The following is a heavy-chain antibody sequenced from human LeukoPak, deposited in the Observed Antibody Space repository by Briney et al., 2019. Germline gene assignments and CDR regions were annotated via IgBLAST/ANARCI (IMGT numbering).Heavy chain of an antibody. J-gene: IGHJ2*01. CDR2: IIYTGST. CDR1: GASISPYY. V-gene: IGHV4-59*08. Sequence: SETLSLTCIVSGASISPYYWTWIRQPPGKGLEWIGYIIYTGSTNYSPSLKGRVTMSVDTSKNQFSLKLSSVTAADTAVYYCARRPRITMVRGAGYWYFDLWGRGTLVTVSS. CDR3: ARRPRITMVRGAGYWYFDL. D-gene: IGHD3-10*01.